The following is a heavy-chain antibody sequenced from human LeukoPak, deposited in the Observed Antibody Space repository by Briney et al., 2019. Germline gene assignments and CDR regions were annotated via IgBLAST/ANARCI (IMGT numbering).Heavy chain of an antibody. CDR2: INPNSGGT. Sequence: GASVTVSCTASGYTFTGYYMHWVRQAPGQGLEWMGWINPNSGGTNYAQKFQGRVTMTRDTSISTAYMELSRLRSDDTAVYYCARSPSGSKAAKYWGQGTLVTVSS. CDR1: GYTFTGYY. D-gene: IGHD6-13*01. J-gene: IGHJ4*02. V-gene: IGHV1-2*02. CDR3: ARSPSGSKAAKY.